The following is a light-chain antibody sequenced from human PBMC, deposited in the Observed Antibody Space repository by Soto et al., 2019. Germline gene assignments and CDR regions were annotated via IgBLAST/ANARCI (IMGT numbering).Light chain of an antibody. J-gene: IGLJ2*01. V-gene: IGLV1-47*01. CDR1: SSNIGKSD. Sequence: QSVLTQPPSASGTPGQRVTISCSGSSSNIGKSDVYWYQQLPGTAPKLLIYKSNQRPSGVPDRFSGSKSGTSASLAITGLRSEDEADYYCTVWDDSLSGRLFGGGTQLTVL. CDR2: KSN. CDR3: TVWDDSLSGRL.